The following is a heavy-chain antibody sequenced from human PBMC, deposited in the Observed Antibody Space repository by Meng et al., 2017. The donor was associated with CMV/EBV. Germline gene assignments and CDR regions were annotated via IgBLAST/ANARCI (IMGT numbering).Heavy chain of an antibody. CDR1: GGSIRSSSYY. J-gene: IGHJ4*02. V-gene: IGHV4-39*07. CDR2: IYYSRST. Sequence: SETLSLTCTVSGGSIRSSSYYWGWIRQPPGKGLEWIGSIYYSRSTYYNPSLKSRVTISVDTSKNQFSLKLSSVTAADTDVYYCARDTNGDYVGGDYWGQGTLVTVSS. D-gene: IGHD4-17*01. CDR3: ARDTNGDYVGGDY.